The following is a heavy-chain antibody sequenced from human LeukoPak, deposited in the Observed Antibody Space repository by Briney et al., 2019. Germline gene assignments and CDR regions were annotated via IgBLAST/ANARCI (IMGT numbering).Heavy chain of an antibody. CDR1: GYTFTGYY. V-gene: IGHV1-2*06. CDR2: ISPNSGGT. CDR3: ARGPGAVPGAPVWY. J-gene: IGHJ4*02. Sequence: ASVKVSCKASGYTFTGYYMHWVRQAPGQGLEWMGRISPNSGGTNYAQRFQGRVTMTTGTSTSTAYMEVRSLRSDDTAVYYCARGPGAVPGAPVWYWGQGTLVTVSS. D-gene: IGHD2-2*01.